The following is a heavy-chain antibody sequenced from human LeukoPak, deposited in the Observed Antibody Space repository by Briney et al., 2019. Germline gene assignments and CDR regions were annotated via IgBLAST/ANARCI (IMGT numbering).Heavy chain of an antibody. V-gene: IGHV4-61*02. CDR1: GGSISSGSYY. D-gene: IGHD1-26*01. CDR2: IYTSGST. Sequence: PSETLSLTCTVSGGSISSGSYYWSWIRQPAGKGLEWIGRIYTSGSTNYNPSLKSRVTISVDTSKNQFSLKLSSVTAADTAVYYCARFAEWELYFDYWGQGTLVTVSS. J-gene: IGHJ4*02. CDR3: ARFAEWELYFDY.